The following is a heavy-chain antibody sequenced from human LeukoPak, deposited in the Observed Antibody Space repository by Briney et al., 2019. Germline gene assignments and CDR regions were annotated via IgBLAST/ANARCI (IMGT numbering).Heavy chain of an antibody. V-gene: IGHV4-61*01. Sequence: SETLSLTCTVSGGSISSSSYYWSWIRQPPGKGLEWIGYIYYSGSTNYNPSLKSRVTISVDTSKNQFSLKLSSVTAADTAVYYCARVVGGGCSSTSCYRSYYYYYMDVWGKGTTVTVSS. CDR2: IYYSGST. CDR3: ARVVGGGCSSTSCYRSYYYYYMDV. D-gene: IGHD2-2*01. CDR1: GGSISSSSYY. J-gene: IGHJ6*03.